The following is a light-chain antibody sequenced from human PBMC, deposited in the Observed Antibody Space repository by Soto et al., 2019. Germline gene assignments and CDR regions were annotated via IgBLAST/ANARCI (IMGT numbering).Light chain of an antibody. J-gene: IGKJ4*01. CDR2: ASS. CDR3: HQIYSVPLT. CDR1: QIINTC. V-gene: IGKV1-39*01. Sequence: DIQMTQSPSSLSASVCDRVTITCRASQIINTCLTWYQQQPGKAPKLLIYASSRLQSGVPSRFSGSGSGTNFTLNISSLQPEDFAAYYCHQIYSVPLTVGGGTKVEIK.